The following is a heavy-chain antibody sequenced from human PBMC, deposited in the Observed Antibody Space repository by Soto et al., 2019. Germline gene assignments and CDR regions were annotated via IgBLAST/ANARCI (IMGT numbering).Heavy chain of an antibody. CDR3: GKDVGDYVPYYYGVDV. CDR2: IAYDGNEK. D-gene: IGHD1-26*01. CDR1: GSTLKTHA. V-gene: IGHV3-30*18. J-gene: IGHJ6*02. Sequence: QVQLVESGGGVVQPGTSLRLSCAASGSTLKTHAMHWVRQAPGKGLEWMAVIAYDGNEKFYADSVKGRFTISRDNSKNALSLQINTLRNEDTAVYYCGKDVGDYVPYYYGVDVWGQGTTVTVSS.